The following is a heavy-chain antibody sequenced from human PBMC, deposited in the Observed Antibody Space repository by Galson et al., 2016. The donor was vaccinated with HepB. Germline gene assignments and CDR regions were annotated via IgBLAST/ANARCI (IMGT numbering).Heavy chain of an antibody. CDR2: ISYDGSNK. J-gene: IGHJ4*02. D-gene: IGHD2-15*01. CDR3: AKDFGRFCDSGSCFPLDC. Sequence: LRLSCAGSGFTFSYHGMHWVRQAPGKGLEWVAFISYDGSNKYYIDSVKGRFTISRDNSRDTLYLQMNSLRTEDTAVFYCAKDFGRFCDSGSCFPLDCWGPGTLVSVSS. CDR1: GFTFSYHG. V-gene: IGHV3-30*18.